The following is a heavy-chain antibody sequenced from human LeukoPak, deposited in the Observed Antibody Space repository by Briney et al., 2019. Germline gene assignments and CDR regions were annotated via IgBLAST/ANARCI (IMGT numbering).Heavy chain of an antibody. CDR3: AASRYNSGSTLDY. V-gene: IGHV3-23*01. CDR1: GFTFSSYA. J-gene: IGHJ4*02. D-gene: IGHD6-19*01. CDR2: ISGSGGSP. Sequence: GGSLRLSCAASGFTFSSYAMSWVRQAPGKGLEWVSVISGSGGSPSYADSVKGRFTISRDNSKNTLYLQMNSLRAEDTAVYYCAASRYNSGSTLDYWGQGTLVTVSS.